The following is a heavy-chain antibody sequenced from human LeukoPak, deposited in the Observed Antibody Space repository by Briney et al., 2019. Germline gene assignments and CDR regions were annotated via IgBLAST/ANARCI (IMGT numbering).Heavy chain of an antibody. CDR2: ISGSGSAT. V-gene: IGHV3-21*01. D-gene: IGHD3-10*01. CDR3: ARDCYGTGSHGD. J-gene: IGHJ4*02. CDR1: GFTFRSYA. Sequence: GGSLRLSCAASGFTFRSYAMNWVRQAPGKGLEWVSAISGSGSATYYADSVKGRFTISRDNAKNSLYLQMNSLRVEDTAVYYCARDCYGTGSHGDWGQGTLVTVSS.